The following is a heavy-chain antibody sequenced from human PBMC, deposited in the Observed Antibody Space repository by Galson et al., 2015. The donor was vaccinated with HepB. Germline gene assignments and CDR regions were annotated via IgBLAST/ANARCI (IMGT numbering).Heavy chain of an antibody. CDR1: GGTFSRFA. CDR2: IIPFLNTP. D-gene: IGHD2-21*01. Sequence: SVKVSCKASGGTFSRFAITWVRQAPGQGLEWMGGIIPFLNTPHYAQKFQGRVTITADESTSTVYMELNSLRSEDTAVYYCARGRRGAYCGGDCPNWFDPWGQGTLVTVSS. CDR3: ARGRRGAYCGGDCPNWFDP. J-gene: IGHJ5*02. V-gene: IGHV1-69*13.